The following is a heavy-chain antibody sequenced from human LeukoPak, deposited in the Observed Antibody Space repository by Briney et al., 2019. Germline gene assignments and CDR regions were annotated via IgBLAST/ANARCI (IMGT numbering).Heavy chain of an antibody. CDR1: GGSFSGYY. Sequence: SETLSLTCAVYGGSFSGYYWSWIRQPPGKGLEWIGEINHSGSTNYNPSLKSRVTISVDTSKNQFSLKLSSVTAADTAVYYCARDHEWGLDYWGQGTLVTVSS. CDR2: INHSGST. J-gene: IGHJ4*02. D-gene: IGHD2-8*01. CDR3: ARDHEWGLDY. V-gene: IGHV4-34*01.